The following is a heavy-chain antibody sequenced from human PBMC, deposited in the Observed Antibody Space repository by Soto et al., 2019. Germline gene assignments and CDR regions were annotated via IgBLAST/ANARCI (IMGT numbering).Heavy chain of an antibody. V-gene: IGHV1-69*08. CDR1: GGTFSSYT. CDR3: GRDPQVYSSMANDY. J-gene: IGHJ4*02. Sequence: QVQLVQSGAEVKKPESSVKVSCKASGGTFSSYTISWVRQAPGHGLEWMGRIIPILGIANYAQKFQGRVTITADKSTSTANMEPSSLRSEATAVYYCGRDPQVYSSMANDYWGQGTLVTVCS. CDR2: IIPILGIA. D-gene: IGHD5-18*01.